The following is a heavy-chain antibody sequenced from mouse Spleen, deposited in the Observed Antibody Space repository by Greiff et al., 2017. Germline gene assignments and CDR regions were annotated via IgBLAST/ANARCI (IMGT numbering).Heavy chain of an antibody. D-gene: IGHD2-10*02. Sequence: EVKLVESGGGLVQPGGSRKLSCAASGFTFSSFGMHWVRQAPEKGLEWVAYISSGSSTIYYADTVKGRFTISRDNPKNTLFLQMTSLRSEDTAMYYCARGYGNPYFDYWGQGTTLTVSS. CDR2: ISSGSSTI. V-gene: IGHV5-17*02. J-gene: IGHJ2*01. CDR1: GFTFSSFG. CDR3: ARGYGNPYFDY.